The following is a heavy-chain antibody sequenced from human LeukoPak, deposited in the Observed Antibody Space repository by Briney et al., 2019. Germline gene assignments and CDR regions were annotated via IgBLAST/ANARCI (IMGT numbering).Heavy chain of an antibody. J-gene: IGHJ3*02. CDR3: ARALPPGYYYDSSGTQGAFDI. Sequence: SETLSLTCTVSGGSISSYYWSWIRQPPGKGLEWIGYIYYSGSTNYNPSLKSRVTISVDTSKNQFSLKLSSVTAADTAVYYCARALPPGYYYDSSGTQGAFDIWGQGTMVTVSS. CDR2: IYYSGST. V-gene: IGHV4-59*01. CDR1: GGSISSYY. D-gene: IGHD3-22*01.